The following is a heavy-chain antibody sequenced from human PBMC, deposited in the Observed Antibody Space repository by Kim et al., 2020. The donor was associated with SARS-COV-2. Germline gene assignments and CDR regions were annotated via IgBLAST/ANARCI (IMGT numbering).Heavy chain of an antibody. Sequence: SVKVSCKASGGTFSSYAISWVRQAPGQGLEWMGRIIPILGIANYAQKFQGRVTITADKSTSTAYMELSSLRSEDTAVYYCAREGTQDGYYDSSGYVPVYWGQGTLVTVSS. CDR1: GGTFSSYA. D-gene: IGHD3-22*01. J-gene: IGHJ4*02. CDR2: IIPILGIA. V-gene: IGHV1-69*04. CDR3: AREGTQDGYYDSSGYVPVY.